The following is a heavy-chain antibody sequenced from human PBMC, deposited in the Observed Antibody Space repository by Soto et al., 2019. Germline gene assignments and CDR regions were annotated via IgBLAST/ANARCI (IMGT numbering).Heavy chain of an antibody. CDR3: TTGSVEGV. Sequence: EAQLVESGGGFIYPGGSLRLSCAASGLTISNAWMNWFRQAPGKGLEWVGRIKTNTEGGTTEYAAGVKGRFTVSRDDSKNTVYPQMNILRTADTAVYDCTTGSVEGVWGQGTTVTVSS. CDR1: GLTISNAW. CDR2: IKTNTEGGTT. J-gene: IGHJ6*02. D-gene: IGHD2-15*01. V-gene: IGHV3-15*07.